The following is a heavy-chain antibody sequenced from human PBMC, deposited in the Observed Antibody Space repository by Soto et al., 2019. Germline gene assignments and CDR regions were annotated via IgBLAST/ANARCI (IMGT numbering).Heavy chain of an antibody. CDR1: GFTFSSYG. CDR2: IWYDGSNK. D-gene: IGHD5-12*01. V-gene: IGHV3-33*01. J-gene: IGHJ6*03. CDR3: ARDIVATSGDYYYYYMDV. Sequence: GGSLRLSCAASGFTFSSYGMHWVRQAPGKGLEWVAVIWYDGSNKYYADSVKGRFTISRDNSKNTLYLQMNSLRAEDTAVYYCARDIVATSGDYYYYYMDVWGKGTTVTVSS.